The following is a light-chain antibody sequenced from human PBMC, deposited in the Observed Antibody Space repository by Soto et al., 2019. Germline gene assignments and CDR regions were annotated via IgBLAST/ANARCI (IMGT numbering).Light chain of an antibody. CDR1: QSISSNY. CDR3: QQYGSSPKT. V-gene: IGKV3-20*01. J-gene: IGKJ1*01. CDR2: GAS. Sequence: EIVLTQSPGTLSLSPGERATLSCRASQSISSNYLAWYQQEPGQAPRLLIHGASNRATGIPDRFSGSRSGTDFTLTISRLEPEDFAVYYCQQYGSSPKTFGQGTKVDIK.